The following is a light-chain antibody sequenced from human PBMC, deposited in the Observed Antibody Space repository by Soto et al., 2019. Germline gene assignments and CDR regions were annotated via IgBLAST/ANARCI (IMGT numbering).Light chain of an antibody. V-gene: IGKV3-20*01. Sequence: IVLTQSPGILSLSPGERAILSCRASQSVSSSSLAWYQQKPGQAPRLLMYGASSRATGIPDRFSGSGSGTDFTLTISRLEPEDFAVYFCQQYGSSPPVTFGPGTKVDIK. J-gene: IGKJ3*01. CDR2: GAS. CDR1: QSVSSSS. CDR3: QQYGSSPPVT.